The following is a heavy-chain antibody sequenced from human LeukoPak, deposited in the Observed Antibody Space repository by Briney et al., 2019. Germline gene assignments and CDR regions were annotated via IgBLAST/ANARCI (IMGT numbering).Heavy chain of an antibody. CDR2: IKQDGSEK. J-gene: IGHJ6*03. V-gene: IGHV3-7*01. CDR3: GKPPTIFGVWDLYMDV. CDR1: GFTFSSYA. Sequence: GGSLRLSCAASGFTFSSYAMSWVRQAPGKGLEWVANIKQDGSEKYYVDSVKGRFTISRDNAKNSLYLQMNSLRAEDTAVYYCGKPPTIFGVWDLYMDVWGKGTTVTVSS. D-gene: IGHD3-3*01.